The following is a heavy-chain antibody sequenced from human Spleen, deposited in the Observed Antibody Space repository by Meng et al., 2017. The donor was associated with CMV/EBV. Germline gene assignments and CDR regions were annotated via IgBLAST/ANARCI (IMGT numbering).Heavy chain of an antibody. V-gene: IGHV3-21*01. CDR3: ARDRETGIDY. J-gene: IGHJ4*02. CDR1: GFTFSSYS. D-gene: IGHD1-1*01. Sequence: GESLKISCAASGFTFSSYSMNWVRQAPGKGLEWVSSISSSSSYIYYADSVKGRFTISRDNAKNSLYLQMNSLRAEDTAVYYCARDRETGIDYWGQGTLVTV. CDR2: ISSSSSYI.